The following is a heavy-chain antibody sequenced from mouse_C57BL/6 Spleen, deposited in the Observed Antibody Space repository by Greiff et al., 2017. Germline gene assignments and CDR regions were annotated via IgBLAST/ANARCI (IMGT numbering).Heavy chain of an antibody. CDR1: GYSITSGYY. Sequence: EVQVVESGPGLVKPSQSLSLTCSVTGYSITSGYYWNWIRQFPGNKLEWMGYISYDGSNNYNPSLKNRISITRDTSKNQFFLKLNSVTTEDTATYYCARDLGYYGSRSYWYFDVWGTGTTVTVSS. D-gene: IGHD1-1*01. CDR3: ARDLGYYGSRSYWYFDV. V-gene: IGHV3-6*01. CDR2: ISYDGSN. J-gene: IGHJ1*03.